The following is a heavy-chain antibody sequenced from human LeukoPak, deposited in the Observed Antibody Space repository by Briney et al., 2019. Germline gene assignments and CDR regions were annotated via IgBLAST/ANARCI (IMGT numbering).Heavy chain of an antibody. CDR2: INHSGST. CDR1: GGSFSGYY. Sequence: SETLSLTCAVYGGSFSGYYWSWIRQPPGKGLEWIGEINHSGSTNYNPSLKSRVTISVDTSKNQFSLKLSSVTAADTAVYYCAWRGVIPHFDYWGQGTLVTVPS. J-gene: IGHJ4*02. D-gene: IGHD3-10*01. CDR3: AWRGVIPHFDY. V-gene: IGHV4-34*01.